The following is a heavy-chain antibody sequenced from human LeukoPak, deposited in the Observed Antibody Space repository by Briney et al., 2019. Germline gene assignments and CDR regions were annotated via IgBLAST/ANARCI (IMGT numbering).Heavy chain of an antibody. CDR1: GGSFSGYY. V-gene: IGHV4-34*01. J-gene: IGHJ5*02. Sequence: SETLSLTCAVYGGSFSGYYWSWIRQPPGKGLEWIGEINHSGSTNYNPSLKSRVTISVDTSKNQFSLKLSSVTAADTAVYYCARGHIVVVTAQLNWFDPWGQGTLVTVSS. CDR2: INHSGST. CDR3: ARGHIVVVTAQLNWFDP. D-gene: IGHD2-21*02.